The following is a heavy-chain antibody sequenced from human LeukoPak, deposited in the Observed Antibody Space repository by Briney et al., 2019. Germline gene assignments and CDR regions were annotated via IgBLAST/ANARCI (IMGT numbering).Heavy chain of an antibody. CDR1: GFIFSNYG. CDR3: ARDGGYCSSTSCRGYFDY. Sequence: GGSLRLSCAASGFIFSNYGMSWVRQDPGKGLEWVSTISGGGENEHYADSVKGRFTISRDNSKNTLYLQMNSLRAEDTAVYYCARDGGYCSSTSCRGYFDYWGQGTLVTVPS. CDR2: ISGGGENE. J-gene: IGHJ4*02. V-gene: IGHV3-23*01. D-gene: IGHD2-2*01.